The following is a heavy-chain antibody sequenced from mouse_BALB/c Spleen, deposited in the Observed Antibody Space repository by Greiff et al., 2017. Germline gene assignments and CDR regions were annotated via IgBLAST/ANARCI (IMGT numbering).Heavy chain of an antibody. V-gene: IGHV1-7*01. D-gene: IGHD2-3*01. CDR1: GYTFTSYW. J-gene: IGHJ3*01. Sequence: VQLQESGAELAKPGASVKMSCKASGYTFTSYWMHWVKQRPGQGLEWIGYINPSTGYTEYNQKFKDKATLTADKSSSTAYMQLSSLTSEDSAVYYCASTRDSGYYDSAYWGQGTLVTVSA. CDR3: ASTRDSGYYDSAY. CDR2: INPSTGYT.